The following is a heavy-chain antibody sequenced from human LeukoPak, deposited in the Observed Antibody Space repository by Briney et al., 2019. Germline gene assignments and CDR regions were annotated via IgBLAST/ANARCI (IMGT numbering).Heavy chain of an antibody. CDR2: IWYDGSKE. CDR1: GFTFSSYV. CDR3: ARDFDHYFDY. D-gene: IGHD3-9*01. Sequence: LAGGSLRLPCAASGFTFSSYVMHWVRQAPGKGLEWVAVIWYDGSKEYYADSVKGRFTISRDSSKNTLYLQMNSLRAEDTAVYYCARDFDHYFDYWGQGTLVTVSS. V-gene: IGHV3-33*01. J-gene: IGHJ4*02.